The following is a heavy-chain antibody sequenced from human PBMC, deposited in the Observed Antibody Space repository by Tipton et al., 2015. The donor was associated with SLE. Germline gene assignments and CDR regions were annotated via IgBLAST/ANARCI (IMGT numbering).Heavy chain of an antibody. CDR3: AKEGDFWSGSLSYYYYGMDV. Sequence: SLRLSCAASGFTFSSYAMSWVRQAPGKGLEWVSAISGSGGSTYYADSVKGRFTISRDNSKNTLYLQMNSLRAEDTAVYYCAKEGDFWSGSLSYYYYGMDVWGQGTTVTVSS. V-gene: IGHV3-23*01. CDR1: GFTFSSYA. J-gene: IGHJ6*02. D-gene: IGHD3-3*01. CDR2: ISGSGGST.